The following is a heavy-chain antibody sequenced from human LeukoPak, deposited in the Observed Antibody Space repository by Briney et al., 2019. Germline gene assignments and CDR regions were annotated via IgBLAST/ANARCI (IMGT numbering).Heavy chain of an antibody. V-gene: IGHV3-64*02. CDR1: GFIFYSYA. Sequence: GGSLRLSCAGSGFIFYSYAMHWVRQAPGRGLEYVAAITSSGSSTFYADSVKGRFTISRDNSNNTLYLQMGSLRPEDTAVYYCTRGPGYDYVWGSYRADYWGQGTLVTVSS. D-gene: IGHD3-16*02. CDR3: TRGPGYDYVWGSYRADY. J-gene: IGHJ4*02. CDR2: ITSSGSST.